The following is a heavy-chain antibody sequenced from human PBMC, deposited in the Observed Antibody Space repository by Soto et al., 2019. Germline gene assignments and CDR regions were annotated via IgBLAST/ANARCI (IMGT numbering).Heavy chain of an antibody. V-gene: IGHV1-69*02. J-gene: IGHJ6*02. D-gene: IGHD3-10*01. CDR1: GGTFSSYT. CDR2: IIPILGIA. CDR3: ASGGFTQDWYYYYGMDV. Sequence: QVQLVQSGAEVKKPGSSVKVSCKASGGTFSSYTISWVRQAPGQGLEWMGRIIPILGIANYAQKFQGRVTITADKATSTADRELSSLRSEDTAVYYCASGGFTQDWYYYYGMDVWGQGTTVTVSS.